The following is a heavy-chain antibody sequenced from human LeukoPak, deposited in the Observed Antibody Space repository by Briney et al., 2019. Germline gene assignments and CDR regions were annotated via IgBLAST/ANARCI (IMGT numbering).Heavy chain of an antibody. V-gene: IGHV1-69*05. CDR2: IIAIFGTA. CDR1: GGTFSSYA. J-gene: IGHJ6*03. CDR3: ASSGRYSSSWRPWYYYYYMDV. D-gene: IGHD6-13*01. Sequence: SVKVSCKASGGTFSSYAISWVRQAPGQGLEWMGGIIAIFGTANYAQKFQGRVTITTDESTSTAYMELSSLRSEDTAVYYCASSGRYSSSWRPWYYYYYMDVWGKGTTVTVSS.